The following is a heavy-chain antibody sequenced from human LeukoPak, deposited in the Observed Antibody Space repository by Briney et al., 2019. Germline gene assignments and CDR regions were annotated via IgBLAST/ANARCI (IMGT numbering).Heavy chain of an antibody. CDR1: GYTFTSYA. D-gene: IGHD3-10*01. Sequence: ASVKVSCKASGYTFTSYAMNWVRQAPGQGLEWMGWINTNTGNPTYAQGFTGRFVFSLDTSVSTAYLQISSLKAEDTAVYYCARARGSIWGSGSYYKDTSVDPLGGDVWGQGTTVTVSS. CDR3: ARARGSIWGSGSYYKDTSVDPLGGDV. CDR2: INTNTGNP. J-gene: IGHJ6*02. V-gene: IGHV7-4-1*02.